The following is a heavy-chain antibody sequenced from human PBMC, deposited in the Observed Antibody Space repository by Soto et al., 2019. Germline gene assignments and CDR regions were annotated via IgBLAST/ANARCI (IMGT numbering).Heavy chain of an antibody. Sequence: SETLSLTCTVSGGSISSSSYYWGWIRQPPGKGLEWIGSIYYSGSTYYNPSLKSRVTISVDTSKNQFSLKLSSVTAADTAVYYCASHSTREQLVYDYFGMDVWGQGTTVTVSS. J-gene: IGHJ6*02. D-gene: IGHD6-13*01. CDR2: IYYSGST. CDR3: ASHSTREQLVYDYFGMDV. V-gene: IGHV4-39*01. CDR1: GGSISSSSYY.